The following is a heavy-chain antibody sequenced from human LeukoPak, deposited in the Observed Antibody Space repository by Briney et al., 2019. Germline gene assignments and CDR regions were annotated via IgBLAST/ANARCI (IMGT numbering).Heavy chain of an antibody. CDR1: GFDFSSNW. V-gene: IGHV3-74*01. J-gene: IGHJ4*02. Sequence: GGSLRLSCAASGFDFSSNWMHWVRHAPGQGLVWVSRIRGDGISTNYADSVKGRFTISRDIAKNTLYLQMNSLRAEDTGVYYCAKDHYWRIDYWGRGTLVTVSS. CDR2: IRGDGIST. D-gene: IGHD2-15*01. CDR3: AKDHYWRIDY.